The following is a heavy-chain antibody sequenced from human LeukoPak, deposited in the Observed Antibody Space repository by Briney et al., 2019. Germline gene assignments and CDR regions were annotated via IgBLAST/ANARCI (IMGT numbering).Heavy chain of an antibody. CDR3: ARQTGSGLFILP. CDR2: IYYSGST. CDR1: GGSISSYY. J-gene: IGHJ4*02. Sequence: SETLSLTCTVSGGSISSYYWSWIRQPPGKGLEWIGYIYYSGSTNYKPSLKSRVTISVETSKNQFSLKLRSVTAADTAVYYCARQTGSGLFILPGGQGTLVTVSS. D-gene: IGHD3/OR15-3a*01. V-gene: IGHV4-59*01.